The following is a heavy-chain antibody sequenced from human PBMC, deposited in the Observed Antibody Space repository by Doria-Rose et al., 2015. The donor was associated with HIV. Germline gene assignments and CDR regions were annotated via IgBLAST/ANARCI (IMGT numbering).Heavy chain of an antibody. V-gene: IGHV4-31*02. CDR1: GGSISSGGFY. D-gene: IGHD3-22*01. CDR3: ARDSSGYFRLDY. J-gene: IGHJ4*02. Sequence: TVSGGSISSGGFYWSWIRQRPGKGLEWIGYIYYSDSTYYNPSLKSRVTISVDTSRNQFSLKLSSVTAADTAVYYCARDSSGYFRLDYWGQGTLVTVSS. CDR2: IYYSDST.